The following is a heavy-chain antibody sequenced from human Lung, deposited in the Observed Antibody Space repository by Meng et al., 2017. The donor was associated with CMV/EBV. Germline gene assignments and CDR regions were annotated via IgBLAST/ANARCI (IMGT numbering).Heavy chain of an antibody. CDR1: GYTFTGYY. D-gene: IGHD2-2*03. V-gene: IGHV1-2*02. J-gene: IGHJ6*02. Sequence: ASXXVSXKASGYTFTGYYMHWVRQAPGQGLEWMGWINPNSGGTNYAQKFQGRVTMTRDTSISTPYMELSRLRSDDTAVYYCARDGSLNGPNYYYNGVDVWGLGTXVTVSS. CDR3: ARDGSLNGPNYYYNGVDV. CDR2: INPNSGGT.